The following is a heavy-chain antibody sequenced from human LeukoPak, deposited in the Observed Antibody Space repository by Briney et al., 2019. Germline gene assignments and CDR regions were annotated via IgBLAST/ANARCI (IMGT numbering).Heavy chain of an antibody. Sequence: PGGSLRLSCAASGFTVSSNYMSWVRQAPGKGLEWVSVIYSGGSTYYADSVKGRFTISRGNSKNTLYLQMNSLRAEDTAVYYCVRDYTVTHGFDYWGQGTLVTVSS. D-gene: IGHD4-17*01. J-gene: IGHJ4*02. V-gene: IGHV3-53*01. CDR2: IYSGGST. CDR3: VRDYTVTHGFDY. CDR1: GFTVSSNY.